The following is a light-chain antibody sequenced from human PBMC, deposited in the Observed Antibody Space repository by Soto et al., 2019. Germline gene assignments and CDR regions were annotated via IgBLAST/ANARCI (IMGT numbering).Light chain of an antibody. CDR3: QQLNSYSPWT. CDR1: QGISSS. Sequence: IQLTQSPSSLSASVGDRVTITCRASQGISSSLAWYQHKPGKAPYLLISAASTLQSGVPSRFSGSGSGTEFTPIISSLQAEDFASYYCQQLNSYSPWTFGQGTKVEIK. V-gene: IGKV1-9*01. J-gene: IGKJ1*01. CDR2: AAS.